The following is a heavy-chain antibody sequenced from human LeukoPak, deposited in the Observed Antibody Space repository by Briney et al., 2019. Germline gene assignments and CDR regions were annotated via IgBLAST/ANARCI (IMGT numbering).Heavy chain of an antibody. CDR2: LKTKNGGGTT. D-gene: IGHD4-23*01. J-gene: IGHJ4*02. Sequence: GGSLRLSCTASGFTFSSAWMSWVRNAPGQGLELLGRLKTKNGGGTTDYPAPVNGSFTILGDDLKETPYLQSNRLKHDETAVYYCGNIFGGNSHRSDDWGQGTPVTVSS. CDR1: GFTFSSAW. V-gene: IGHV3-15*01. CDR3: GNIFGGNSHRSDD.